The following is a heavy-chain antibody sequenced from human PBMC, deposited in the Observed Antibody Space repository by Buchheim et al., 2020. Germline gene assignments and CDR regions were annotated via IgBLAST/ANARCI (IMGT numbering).Heavy chain of an antibody. Sequence: QVQLQESGPGLVKPSETLSLTCSVSGGSISLYYWSWIRQPPGKGLEWIGYIYYRGSTNYNPSLKSRVTISVDTSKNQFSLRLSSVTAADTAVYYCARLTYYYDSSGHFDYWGQGTL. CDR1: GGSISLYY. J-gene: IGHJ4*02. CDR3: ARLTYYYDSSGHFDY. D-gene: IGHD3-22*01. CDR2: IYYRGST. V-gene: IGHV4-59*01.